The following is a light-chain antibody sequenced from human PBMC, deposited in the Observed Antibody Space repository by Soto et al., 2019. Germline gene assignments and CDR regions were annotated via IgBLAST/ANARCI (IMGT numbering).Light chain of an antibody. CDR2: AAS. J-gene: IGKJ4*01. CDR3: QQTNSFPLT. V-gene: IGKV1D-12*01. Sequence: DIQMTQSPSSVSASVGDRVTITCRASQGISSWLAWYQQKSGKAPKLLIFAASNLRSGVPSRFSRSGSGTEFTLTLSSLQPEDFATSHCQQTNSFPLTFGGGTKVEIK. CDR1: QGISSW.